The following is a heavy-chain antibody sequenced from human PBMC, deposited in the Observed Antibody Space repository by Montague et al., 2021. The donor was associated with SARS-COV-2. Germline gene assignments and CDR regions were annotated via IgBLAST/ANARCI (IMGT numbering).Heavy chain of an antibody. CDR1: GDSIKKEHYY. J-gene: IGHJ4*02. V-gene: IGHV4-30-4*08. CDR3: ARVTTYDYDNTGYSDY. D-gene: IGHD3-22*01. Sequence: TLSLTCTVSGDSIKKEHYYWSWIRQPPGKGLEWITYIYYSGSAYYNPSLKSPVTISVDTSKNQFSLKLSSVTAADTAAYYCARVTTYDYDNTGYSDYWGQGTLVTVSS. CDR2: IYYSGSA.